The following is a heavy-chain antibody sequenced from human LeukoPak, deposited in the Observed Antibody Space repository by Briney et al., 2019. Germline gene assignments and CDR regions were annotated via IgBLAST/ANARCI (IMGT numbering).Heavy chain of an antibody. J-gene: IGHJ4*02. V-gene: IGHV1-69*05. CDR3: ASPSYYYDSSGYYSFDY. CDR1: GGTFSSYA. CDR2: IIPIFGTA. Sequence: SVKVSCKASGGTFSSYAISWVRQAPGQGLEWMGGIIPIFGTANYAQKFQGRVTITTDESTSTAYMELSSLRSEDTAVYYCASPSYYYDSSGYYSFDYWGQGTLVAVSS. D-gene: IGHD3-22*01.